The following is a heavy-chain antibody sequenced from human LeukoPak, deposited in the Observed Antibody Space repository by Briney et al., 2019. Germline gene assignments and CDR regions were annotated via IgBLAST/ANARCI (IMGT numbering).Heavy chain of an antibody. CDR2: LNWKGDNT. Sequence: GGSLRLSCAASGFTFDDYGMDWVRQAPGKGLEWVAGLNWKGDNTGYADSVKGRFTIARDNDKNSLYLQMNSLRAEDTALYYCARSGGDYNFYYYYTDVWGKGTTVTVSS. D-gene: IGHD4-17*01. CDR1: GFTFDDYG. V-gene: IGHV3-20*04. J-gene: IGHJ6*03. CDR3: ARSGGDYNFYYYYTDV.